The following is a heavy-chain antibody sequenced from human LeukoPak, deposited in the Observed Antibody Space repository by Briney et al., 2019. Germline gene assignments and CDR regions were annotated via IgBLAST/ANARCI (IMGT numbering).Heavy chain of an antibody. D-gene: IGHD3-10*01. J-gene: IGHJ6*03. CDR2: SYPTDSDY. V-gene: IGHV5-51*01. Sequence: GESLKISCKGSGYSFSSHWIGWVRQVPGKGLEWGGISYPTDSDYRYCPTFQCKVTISADRSTRSAYLQWSSVEASDMAMYFCARVPRGVAITSGMDVWGKGTQVTVSS. CDR1: GYSFSSHW. CDR3: ARVPRGVAITSGMDV.